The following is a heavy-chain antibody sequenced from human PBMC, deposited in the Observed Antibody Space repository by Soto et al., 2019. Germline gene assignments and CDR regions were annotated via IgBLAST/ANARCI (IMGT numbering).Heavy chain of an antibody. Sequence: SETLSLTCTVSGGSISSSSYYWGWIRQPPGKGLEWIGSIYYSGSTYYNPSLKSRVTISVDTSKNQFSLKLSSVTAADTAVYYCARARPGRGNWWARRDYNVDVWGQGTKVT. J-gene: IGHJ6*02. V-gene: IGHV4-39*01. CDR1: GGSISSSSYY. CDR3: ARARPGRGNWWARRDYNVDV. CDR2: IYYSGST. D-gene: IGHD2-8*02.